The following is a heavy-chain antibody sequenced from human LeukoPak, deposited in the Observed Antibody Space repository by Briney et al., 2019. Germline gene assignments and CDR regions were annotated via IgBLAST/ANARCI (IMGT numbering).Heavy chain of an antibody. CDR1: GYTFTSYY. D-gene: IGHD6-13*01. Sequence: ASVKVSCKTSGYTFTSYYMHWVRQAPGQGLEWMGGISAYNGNTNYAQKLQGRVTMTTDTSTSTAYMELRSLRSDDTAVYYCAILYSRAGYYFDYWGQGTLVTVSS. CDR2: ISAYNGNT. V-gene: IGHV1-18*04. J-gene: IGHJ4*02. CDR3: AILYSRAGYYFDY.